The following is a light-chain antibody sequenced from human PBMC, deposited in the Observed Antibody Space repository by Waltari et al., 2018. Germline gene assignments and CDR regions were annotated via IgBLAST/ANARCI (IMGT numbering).Light chain of an antibody. CDR2: GAA. V-gene: IGKV3-15*01. CDR3: QQYHNWPPWA. J-gene: IGKJ1*01. Sequence: DIVMTQSPATLSVSPGERATLSCRASQSVGTNLAWYQQRPGQAPRLLRYGAASRATGIPARCSGSGAGTDFTHTINSLQPEDFALYYCQQYHNWPPWAFGQGTKVEIK. CDR1: QSVGTN.